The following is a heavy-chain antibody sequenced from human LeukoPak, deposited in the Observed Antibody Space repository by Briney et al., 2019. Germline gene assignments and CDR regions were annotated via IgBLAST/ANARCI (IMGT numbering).Heavy chain of an antibody. CDR3: ARAGQSGDRSFDY. J-gene: IGHJ4*02. CDR1: GYHFTNYW. V-gene: IGHV5-51*01. CDR2: MYPSDSDT. Sequence: GESLKISCRGSGYHFTNYWIGWVRQMPGKGLEWMGSMYPSDSDTKYSPSFEGQVTISADKSINTAYLQWSSLKASDTAMYYCARAGQSGDRSFDYWAQGTLVTVSS. D-gene: IGHD2-21*02.